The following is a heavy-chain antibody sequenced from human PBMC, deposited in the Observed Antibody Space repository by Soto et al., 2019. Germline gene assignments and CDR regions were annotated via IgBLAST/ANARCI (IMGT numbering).Heavy chain of an antibody. CDR2: ISAYNGNR. V-gene: IGHV1-18*01. CDR3: ARDQVGATGDY. Sequence: QIQLVQSGAEVKKPGASVKVSCKASGYTFTSYGISWVRQAPGQGLEGMGWISAYNGNRNYAQKVQGRVTMTTDTSTNTAYMEVRSLRSDDTAVYYCARDQVGATGDYWGQGTLVTVSS. CDR1: GYTFTSYG. J-gene: IGHJ4*02. D-gene: IGHD1-26*01.